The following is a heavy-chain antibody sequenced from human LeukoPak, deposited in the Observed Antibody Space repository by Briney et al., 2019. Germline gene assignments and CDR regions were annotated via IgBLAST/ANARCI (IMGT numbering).Heavy chain of an antibody. CDR2: IYYSGSI. J-gene: IGHJ3*02. V-gene: IGHV4-59*01. D-gene: IGHD3-16*02. Sequence: KPSETLSLTCTVSGGSISSYYWSWIRQPPGKGLEWIGYIYYSGSINYNPSLKSRVTISVDTSKNQFSLKLSSVTAADTAVYYCARGWYYDYVWGSYRYPDAFDIWGQGTMVTVSS. CDR3: ARGWYYDYVWGSYRYPDAFDI. CDR1: GGSISSYY.